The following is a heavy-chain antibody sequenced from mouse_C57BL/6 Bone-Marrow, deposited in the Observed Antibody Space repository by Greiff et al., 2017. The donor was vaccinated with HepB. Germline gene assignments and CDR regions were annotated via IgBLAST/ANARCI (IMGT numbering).Heavy chain of an antibody. V-gene: IGHV2-6-1*01. D-gene: IGHD1-1*01. CDR3: ARHDGSSYSYAMDY. Sequence: VKLQESGPGLVAPSQSLSITCTVSGFSLTSYGVHWVRQPPGKGLEWLVVIWSDGSTTYNSAPKSRLSISKDNSKSQVFLKMNSLQTDDTAMYYCARHDGSSYSYAMDYWGQGTSVTVSS. J-gene: IGHJ4*01. CDR1: GFSLTSYG. CDR2: IWSDGST.